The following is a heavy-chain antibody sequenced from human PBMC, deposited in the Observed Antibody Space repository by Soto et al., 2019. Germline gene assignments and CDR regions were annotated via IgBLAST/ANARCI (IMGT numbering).Heavy chain of an antibody. CDR2: IWYDGSNK. CDR1: GFTFSSYG. V-gene: IGHV3-33*01. CDR3: ERVLTIFGVFMDYYGMDV. Sequence: QVQLVESGGGVVQPGRSLRLSCAASGFTFSSYGMHWVRQAPGKGLEWGAVIWYDGSNKYYADSVKGRFTISRDNSKNTRYLQMNSLRAEDTAVYYCERVLTIFGVFMDYYGMDVWGQGTTVTVSS. D-gene: IGHD3-3*01. J-gene: IGHJ6*02.